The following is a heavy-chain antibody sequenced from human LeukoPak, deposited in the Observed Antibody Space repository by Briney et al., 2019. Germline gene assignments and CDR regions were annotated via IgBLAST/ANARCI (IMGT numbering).Heavy chain of an antibody. D-gene: IGHD3-10*01. CDR1: GGTFSSYA. CDR3: ARDRGLIRGVIIFAD. CDR2: IIPTSGTA. V-gene: IGHV1-69*13. Sequence: ASVKVSCKASGGTFSSYAVSWVRQAPGQRPEWMGGIIPTSGTANYAQKFQGRVTITADESTGTAYMELNSLRSEDTAMYYCARDRGLIRGVIIFADWGQGTLVTVSS. J-gene: IGHJ4*02.